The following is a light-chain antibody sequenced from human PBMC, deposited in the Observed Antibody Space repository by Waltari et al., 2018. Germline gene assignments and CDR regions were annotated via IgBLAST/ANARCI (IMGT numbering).Light chain of an antibody. CDR2: DAS. J-gene: IGKJ2*02. Sequence: EIVMTQSPATLYVSPGERATLSCRASQTVNANLAWYQRTPGQAPRLLIYDASKRATGIPARFSGSGSGTAVTLTISSLQSEDFGIYYCHHENTWPPGTFGQGTKLDNK. V-gene: IGKV3-15*01. CDR1: QTVNAN. CDR3: HHENTWPPGT.